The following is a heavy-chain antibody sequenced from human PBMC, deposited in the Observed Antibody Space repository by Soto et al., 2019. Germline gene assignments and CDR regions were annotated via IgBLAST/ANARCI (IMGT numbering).Heavy chain of an antibody. D-gene: IGHD6-25*01. V-gene: IGHV3-15*01. CDR3: TTRLTYYYYMDV. J-gene: IGHJ6*03. Sequence: EVQLVESGGGLVKPGGSLRLSCAASGFTFSNAWMSWVRQAPGKGLEWVGRIKNKTDGGTTDYAAPVKGRFTNSRDDSKNTLYLQMNSLKTEDTAVYYCTTRLTYYYYMDVWGKGTTVTVSS. CDR2: IKNKTDGGTT. CDR1: GFTFSNAW.